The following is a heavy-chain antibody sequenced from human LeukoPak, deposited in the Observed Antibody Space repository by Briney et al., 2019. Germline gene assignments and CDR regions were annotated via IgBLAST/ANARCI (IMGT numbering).Heavy chain of an antibody. CDR1: GFTFSSYE. CDR2: ISSSGSTI. Sequence: GGSLRLSYAASGFTFSSYEMNWVRQAPGKGLEWVSYISSSGSTIYYADSVKGRFTISRDNAKNSLYLQMNSLRAEDTAVYDCAKVQTPGYDSSGYYFYGFDYWGQGTLVTVSS. D-gene: IGHD3-22*01. J-gene: IGHJ4*02. CDR3: AKVQTPGYDSSGYYFYGFDY. V-gene: IGHV3-48*03.